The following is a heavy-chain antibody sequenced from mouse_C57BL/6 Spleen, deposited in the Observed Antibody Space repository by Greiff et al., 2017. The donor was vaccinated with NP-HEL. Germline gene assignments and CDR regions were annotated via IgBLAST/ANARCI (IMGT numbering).Heavy chain of an antibody. V-gene: IGHV1-64*01. CDR1: GYTFTSYW. J-gene: IGHJ3*01. CDR3: ARERDLSLQFAY. CDR2: IHPNSGST. Sequence: QVQLQQPGAELVKPGASVKLSCKASGYTFTSYWMHWVKQRPGQGLEWIGMIHPNSGSTNYNEKFKSKATLTVDKSSSTAYMQLSSLTSEDSAVYYCARERDLSLQFAYWGQGTLVTVSA. D-gene: IGHD2-1*01.